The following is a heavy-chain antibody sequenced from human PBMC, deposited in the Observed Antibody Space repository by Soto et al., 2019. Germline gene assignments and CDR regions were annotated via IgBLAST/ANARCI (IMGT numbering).Heavy chain of an antibody. CDR2: INDDGIST. Sequence: PGGSLRLSCAASGFTFSMYWMHWVRQVPGKGPEWVSRINDDGISTNYADSVKGRFTISRDNAKNTLYLQMNALRVEDTAVYYCVRGGGGGLFDPWGQGTMVT. V-gene: IGHV3-74*01. CDR3: VRGGGGGLFDP. CDR1: GFTFSMYW. D-gene: IGHD2-15*01. J-gene: IGHJ5*02.